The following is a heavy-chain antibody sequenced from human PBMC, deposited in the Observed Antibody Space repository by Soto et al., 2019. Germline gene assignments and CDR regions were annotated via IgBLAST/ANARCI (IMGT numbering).Heavy chain of an antibody. Sequence: QGQLVQSGAEVKKPGASVKVSCKASGYTFTRYGISWVRQAPGQGLEWMGWISAYNGNTNYAQKLQGRVTMTTDTSTSTAYMELRSLRSDDTAVYYCARVDGVLVVPADPKWFDPWGQRTLVTVSS. D-gene: IGHD2-2*01. CDR1: GYTFTRYG. V-gene: IGHV1-18*01. CDR2: ISAYNGNT. CDR3: ARVDGVLVVPADPKWFDP. J-gene: IGHJ5*02.